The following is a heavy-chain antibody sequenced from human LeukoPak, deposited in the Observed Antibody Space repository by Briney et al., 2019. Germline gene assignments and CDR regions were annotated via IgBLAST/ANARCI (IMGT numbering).Heavy chain of an antibody. CDR3: ARDSDSGYGPFAS. V-gene: IGHV3-53*01. Sequence: PGGSLRLSCAASGFTVSNNYMSWARQVPGKGLEWVSVIHSGGTTNYADSVQGRFTISRDNSKTTVYLHMNSLRAEDTAVYYCARDSDSGYGPFASWGQGTLVTVSS. J-gene: IGHJ4*02. D-gene: IGHD5-12*01. CDR1: GFTVSNNY. CDR2: IHSGGTT.